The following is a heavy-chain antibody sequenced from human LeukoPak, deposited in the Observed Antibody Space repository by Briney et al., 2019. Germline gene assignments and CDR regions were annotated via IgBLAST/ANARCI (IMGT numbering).Heavy chain of an antibody. V-gene: IGHV3-74*01. CDR1: GGSFSGYYW. CDR3: ARGRGPFTKDYFDY. Sequence: PSETLSLTCAVYGGSFSGYYWMHWVRQAPGKGLVWVSRINSDGSSTSYADSVKGRFTISRDNAKNTLYLQMNSLRAEDTAVYYCARGRGPFTKDYFDYWGQGTLVTVSS. CDR2: INSDGSST. J-gene: IGHJ4*02. D-gene: IGHD3-3*01.